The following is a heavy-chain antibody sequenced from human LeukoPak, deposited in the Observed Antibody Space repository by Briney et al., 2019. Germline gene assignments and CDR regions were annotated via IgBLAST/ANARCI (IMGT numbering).Heavy chain of an antibody. Sequence: SETLSLTCTVSGGSISTYYWSWIRQPAGKGVEWIGRMYISGSTNYNPSLKSRVTISVDTSKNQFSLKLNSVTAADTAVYYCARYCSSTSCPGGAFDIWGQGTMVTVSS. CDR3: ARYCSSTSCPGGAFDI. J-gene: IGHJ3*02. D-gene: IGHD2-2*01. CDR2: MYISGST. CDR1: GGSISTYY. V-gene: IGHV4-4*07.